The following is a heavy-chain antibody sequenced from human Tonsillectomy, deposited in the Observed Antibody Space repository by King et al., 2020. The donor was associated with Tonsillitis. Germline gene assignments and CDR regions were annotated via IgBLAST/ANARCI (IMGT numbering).Heavy chain of an antibody. CDR1: GGSISSYY. CDR3: VRDAGALMDDEPDYYYYYGMDV. D-gene: IGHD1-14*01. CDR2: IYYSGST. Sequence: QLQESGPGLVKPSETLSLTCTVSGGSISSYYWSWIRQPPGKGLEWIGYIYYSGSTNYNPSLKSRVTISVDTSKNQFSLKLSSVTAADTAVYYCVRDAGALMDDEPDYYYYYGMDVWGQGTTVTVSS. V-gene: IGHV4-59*01. J-gene: IGHJ6*02.